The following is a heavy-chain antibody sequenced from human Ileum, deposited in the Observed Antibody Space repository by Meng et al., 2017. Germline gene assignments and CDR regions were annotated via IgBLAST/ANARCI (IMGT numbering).Heavy chain of an antibody. Sequence: VQLQAEGPGLGAPSGTSSITCVVPCDSISRSNWWNWLRQAPGRGVGWIREIVHTGSTNYNPSIKSRVTISADKSKNQFSLNLSSVTAADTAGYYCATNKKKKIDYWGQGTLVTVSS. V-gene: IGHV4-4*02. J-gene: IGHJ4*02. CDR1: CDSISRSNW. CDR2: IVHTGST. CDR3: ATNKKKKIDY.